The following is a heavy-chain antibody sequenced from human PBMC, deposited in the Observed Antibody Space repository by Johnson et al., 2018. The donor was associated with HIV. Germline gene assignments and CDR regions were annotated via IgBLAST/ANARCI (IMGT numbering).Heavy chain of an antibody. CDR2: INWNGDNT. Sequence: VQLVESGGGVVRPVESLRLSCTASGFTFDDYGMSWVRQVPGKGLEWVSGINWNGDNTGYADSVKGLFTISRDNAKNAVYLKMNSLRAEDTALYYCASLSSSLFGAFDIWGQGTMVTVSS. CDR1: GFTFDDYG. D-gene: IGHD6-13*01. V-gene: IGHV3-20*04. CDR3: ASLSSSLFGAFDI. J-gene: IGHJ3*02.